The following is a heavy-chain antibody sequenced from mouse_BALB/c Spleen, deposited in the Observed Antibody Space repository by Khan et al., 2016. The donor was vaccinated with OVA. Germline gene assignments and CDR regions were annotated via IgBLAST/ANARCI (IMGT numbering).Heavy chain of an antibody. CDR3: ARRELYGILPY. CDR1: GYTFTSYW. D-gene: IGHD2-1*01. V-gene: IGHV1-7*01. Sequence: QVHVKQSGAELAKPGASVKMSCKASGYTFTSYWMHWIKQRPGQGLEWIGYINPSTGYTEYNQKFKDKATLTTDTSSSTAYMQLSSLTSEDSAVYYGARRELYGILPYWGQGTLVTVSA. CDR2: INPSTGYT. J-gene: IGHJ3*01.